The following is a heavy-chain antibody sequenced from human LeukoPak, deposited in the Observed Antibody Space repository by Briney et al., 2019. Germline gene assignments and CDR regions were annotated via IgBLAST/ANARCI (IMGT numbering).Heavy chain of an antibody. V-gene: IGHV4-38-2*02. Sequence: SETLSLTCTVSGYSISSGYDWGWIRQPPGKGLEWIGSIYYRRTTYYNPSLKSRVTISIDTSKNQFSLKLSSVTAADTAVYYCARSPLLDFWSGYYKRGEAYYFDYWGQGTLVTVSS. CDR1: GYSISSGYD. CDR2: IYYRRTT. D-gene: IGHD3-3*01. J-gene: IGHJ4*02. CDR3: ARSPLLDFWSGYYKRGEAYYFDY.